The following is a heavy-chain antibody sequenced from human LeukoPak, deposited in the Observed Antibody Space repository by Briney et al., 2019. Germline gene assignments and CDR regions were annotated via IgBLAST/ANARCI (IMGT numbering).Heavy chain of an antibody. Sequence: GASVKVSCKASGGTFSSYAISWVRQAPGQGLEWMGGIIPIFGTANYAQKFQGGVTITADESTSTAYMELSSLRSEDTAVYYCASEDRHSSSSDHDAFDIWGQGTMVTVSS. CDR3: ASEDRHSSSSDHDAFDI. CDR2: IIPIFGTA. D-gene: IGHD6-6*01. J-gene: IGHJ3*02. V-gene: IGHV1-69*13. CDR1: GGTFSSYA.